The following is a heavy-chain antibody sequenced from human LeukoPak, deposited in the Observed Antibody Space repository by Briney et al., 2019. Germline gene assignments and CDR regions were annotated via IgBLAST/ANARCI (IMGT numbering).Heavy chain of an antibody. CDR3: AKGGIGSSLGLDS. J-gene: IGHJ4*02. Sequence: PGGSLRLSCAASGFSFSSYAMSWVRQAPGKGLEWVSSIAVSGGGPYYGDSVKGRFTISRDNSKNTVYLQMNSLRAEDTAIYSCAKGGIGSSLGLDSWGQGTLVTVSS. CDR2: IAVSGGGP. V-gene: IGHV3-23*01. CDR1: GFSFSSYA. D-gene: IGHD5-18*01.